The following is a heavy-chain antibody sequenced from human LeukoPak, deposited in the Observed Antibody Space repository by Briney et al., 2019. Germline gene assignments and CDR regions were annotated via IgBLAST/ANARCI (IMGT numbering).Heavy chain of an antibody. Sequence: PGGSLRLSCAASGFTFSGYEMNWVRQAPGKGREGVSYISVSGRTRYYADSVKGRFTISRDNSKNTMYLQMNSLRAEDMAVYYCATALSSSWYSPGNWFDPWGQGTLVTVSS. D-gene: IGHD6-13*01. V-gene: IGHV3-23*01. CDR1: GFTFSGYE. CDR2: ISVSGRTR. CDR3: ATALSSSWYSPGNWFDP. J-gene: IGHJ5*02.